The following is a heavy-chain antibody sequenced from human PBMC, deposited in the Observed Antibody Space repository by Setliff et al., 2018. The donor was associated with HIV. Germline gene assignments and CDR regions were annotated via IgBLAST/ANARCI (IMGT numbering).Heavy chain of an antibody. CDR3: ARAGAIPSWAVSGLSYYYYMDV. CDR1: GGSIRSSSFY. J-gene: IGHJ6*03. Sequence: PSETLSLTCTVSGGSIRSSSFYWGWIRQPPGKGLEWIGSIYTSGSTNYNPSLKSRVTISVDTSKNHFSLKLTSVTAADTAVYYCARAGAIPSWAVSGLSYYYYMDVWGKGTTVTVTS. D-gene: IGHD6-19*01. V-gene: IGHV4-39*02. CDR2: IYTSGST.